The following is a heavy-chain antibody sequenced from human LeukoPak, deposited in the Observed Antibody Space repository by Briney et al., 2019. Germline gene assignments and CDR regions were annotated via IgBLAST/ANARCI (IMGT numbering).Heavy chain of an antibody. CDR3: ARDLGVVVPAAIFDP. CDR2: IYYSGST. J-gene: IGHJ5*02. Sequence: SQTLSLTCTVSGGSISSGSYYWSWIRQPPGKGLEWIGYIYYSGSTNYNPSLKSRVTISVDTSKNQFSLKLSSVTAADTAAYYCARDLGVVVPAAIFDPWGQGTLVTVSS. CDR1: GGSISSGSYY. V-gene: IGHV4-61*01. D-gene: IGHD2-2*01.